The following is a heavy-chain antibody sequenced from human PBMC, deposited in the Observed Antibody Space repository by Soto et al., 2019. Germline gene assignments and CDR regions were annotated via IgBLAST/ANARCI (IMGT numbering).Heavy chain of an antibody. J-gene: IGHJ4*02. V-gene: IGHV1-3*01. CDR1: GYTFTSYA. Sequence: ASVKVSCKASGYTFTSYAMHWVRQAPGQRLEWMGWINAGNGNTKYSQKFQGRVTITRDTSASTAYMELSSLRSEDTAVYYCARDYYDSSGYPHPRFDYWGQGTLVTVSS. CDR3: ARDYYDSSGYPHPRFDY. D-gene: IGHD3-22*01. CDR2: INAGNGNT.